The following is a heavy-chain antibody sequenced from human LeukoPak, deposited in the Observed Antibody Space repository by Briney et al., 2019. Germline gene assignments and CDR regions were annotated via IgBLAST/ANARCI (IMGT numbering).Heavy chain of an antibody. CDR1: EYTFTSYD. Sequence: ASVKVSCKASEYTFTSYDINWVRQAPGQGLEWMGWINPNSGGTNYAQKFQGRVTMTRDTSISTAYMELSRLRSDDTAVYYCARPIQFSDWGQGTLVTVSS. CDR3: ARPIQFSD. D-gene: IGHD4-4*01. CDR2: INPNSGGT. V-gene: IGHV1-2*02. J-gene: IGHJ4*02.